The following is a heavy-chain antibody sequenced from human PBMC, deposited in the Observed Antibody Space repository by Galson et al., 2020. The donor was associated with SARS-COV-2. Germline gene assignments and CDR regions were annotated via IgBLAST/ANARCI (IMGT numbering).Heavy chain of an antibody. CDR3: ARVGGNDGWNWFDP. J-gene: IGHJ5*02. CDR2: IYYSGGT. D-gene: IGHD1-1*01. CDR1: GGSMSKYS. V-gene: IGHV4-59*01. Sequence: SETLSLPCSVSGGSMSKYSWSWIRQSPGKGLEWIGNIYYSGGTKYNPSLKSRVSMSVDTSENQFSLKLNSVTAADTAVYYCARVGGNDGWNWFDPWGQGTLVTVSS.